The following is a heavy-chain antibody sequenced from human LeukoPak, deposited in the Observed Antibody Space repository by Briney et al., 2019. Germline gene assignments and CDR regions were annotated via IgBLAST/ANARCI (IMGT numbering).Heavy chain of an antibody. V-gene: IGHV3-21*01. CDR1: GFTFSSYS. Sequence: GGSLRLSCAASGFTFSSYSMNWVRQAPGKGLEWVSSISSSSSYIYYADSVKGRFTISRDSAKNSLYLQMNSLRAEDTAVYYCAELGITMIGGVWGKGTTVTISS. CDR3: AELGITMIGGV. J-gene: IGHJ6*04. D-gene: IGHD3-10*02. CDR2: ISSSSSYI.